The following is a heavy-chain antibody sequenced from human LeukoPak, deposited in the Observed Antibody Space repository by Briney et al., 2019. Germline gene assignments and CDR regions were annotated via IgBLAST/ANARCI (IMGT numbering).Heavy chain of an antibody. CDR1: GLTSTDHY. Sequence: ASVKVSCKSSGLTSTDHYIHWVRQGPRQGRGWRGYIGPHSAFTTSPPESQGGVTMPWDASMSTAYMELTRLTSDDTAVYYCVREGEGPLSKDLDYWGQGTLVTVSS. V-gene: IGHV1-2*02. J-gene: IGHJ4*02. D-gene: IGHD2/OR15-2a*01. CDR3: VREGEGPLSKDLDY. CDR2: IGPHSAFT.